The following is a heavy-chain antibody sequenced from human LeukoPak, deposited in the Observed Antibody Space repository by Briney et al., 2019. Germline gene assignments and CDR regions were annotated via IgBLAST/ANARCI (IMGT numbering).Heavy chain of an antibody. CDR3: VRDNPRCCGVIPSNIDDY. J-gene: IGHJ4*02. D-gene: IGHD2/OR15-2a*01. Sequence: GGSLRLSCAASGFTFSSNYMSWVRQAPGKGLEWVAVIYSGGSTYYADSVKGRFTISRDNSKNTLTLQMNSLRAEDTAVYYCVRDNPRCCGVIPSNIDDYWGQGTLVTVSS. V-gene: IGHV3-66*01. CDR2: IYSGGST. CDR1: GFTFSSNY.